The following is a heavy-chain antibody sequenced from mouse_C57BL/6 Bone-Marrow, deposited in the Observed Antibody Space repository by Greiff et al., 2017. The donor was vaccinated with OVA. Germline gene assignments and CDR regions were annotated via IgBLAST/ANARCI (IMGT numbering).Heavy chain of an antibody. CDR3: TTHYYGSSPPCAY. V-gene: IGHV14-4*01. Sequence: VQLQQSGAELVRPGASVKLSCTASGFNIKDDYMHWVKQRPEQGLEWIGWIDPENGDTEYASKFQGKATITADTSSNTAYLQLSSLTSEDTAVYYCTTHYYGSSPPCAYWGQGTLVTVSA. D-gene: IGHD1-1*01. CDR1: GFNIKDDY. J-gene: IGHJ3*01. CDR2: IDPENGDT.